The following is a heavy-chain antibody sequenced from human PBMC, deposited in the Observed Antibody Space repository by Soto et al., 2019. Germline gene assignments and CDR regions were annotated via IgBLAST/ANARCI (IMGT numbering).Heavy chain of an antibody. D-gene: IGHD6-6*01. CDR2: IYYSGNT. V-gene: IGHV4-30-4*01. CDR3: ARGIYSISSYFDY. CDR1: GGSIRSGDYY. Sequence: QVQLQESGPGLLKPSQTLSLTCTVSGGSIRSGDYYWNWIRQPPGKGLEWIGYIYYSGNTYYNPSLRSRVTMSLDTSKNEFSLKLNSVTAADTAVYFCARGIYSISSYFDYWGRGTLVTVSS. J-gene: IGHJ4*02.